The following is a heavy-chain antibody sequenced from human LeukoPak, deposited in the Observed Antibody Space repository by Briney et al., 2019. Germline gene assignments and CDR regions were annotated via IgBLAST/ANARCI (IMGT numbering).Heavy chain of an antibody. CDR1: GYTLTHHG. J-gene: IGHJ4*02. Sequence: ASVKVSCKASGYTLTHHGISWVRQAPGQGLEWMGWISCYNGDTMYAQSVQGRITMTTDTSSRTAYIELKSLSSDDTAMYYCARDRSSSFDYWGQGTLVTVSS. CDR3: ARDRSSSFDY. D-gene: IGHD6-13*01. CDR2: ISCYNGDT. V-gene: IGHV1-18*01.